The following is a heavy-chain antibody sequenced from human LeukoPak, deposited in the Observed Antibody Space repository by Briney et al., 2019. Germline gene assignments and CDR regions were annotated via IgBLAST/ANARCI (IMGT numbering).Heavy chain of an antibody. CDR3: ARVGYCSSTSCPRGAVDY. D-gene: IGHD2-2*01. J-gene: IGHJ4*02. CDR1: GYSISSGYY. V-gene: IGHV4-38-2*01. Sequence: SVTLSLTCAVSGYSISSGYYWGWIRQPPGKGLEWIGIIYHSGSTYYNPSLKSRVTISVDTSKTQFSLKLSSVTAADTAVYYCARVGYCSSTSCPRGAVDYWGQGTLVTVSS. CDR2: IYHSGST.